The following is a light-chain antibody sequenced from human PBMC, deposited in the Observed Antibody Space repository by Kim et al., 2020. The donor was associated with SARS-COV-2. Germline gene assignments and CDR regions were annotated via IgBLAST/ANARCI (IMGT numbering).Light chain of an antibody. CDR2: LNSDGSH. Sequence: SVKLTCTLSSGHSSYAIAWHQQQPEKGPRYLMKLNSDGSHRKGDGIPDRFSGSSSGAERYLTISSLQSEDEADYYCQTWGTGIRVFGGGTQLTVL. J-gene: IGLJ2*01. V-gene: IGLV4-69*01. CDR3: QTWGTGIRV. CDR1: SGHSSYA.